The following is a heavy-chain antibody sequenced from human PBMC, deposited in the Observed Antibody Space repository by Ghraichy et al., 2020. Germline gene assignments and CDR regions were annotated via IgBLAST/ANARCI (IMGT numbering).Heavy chain of an antibody. J-gene: IGHJ4*02. V-gene: IGHV3-74*01. CDR3: ARGESGLGD. CDR2: ISPVGNII. CDR1: GFTLSSYW. Sequence: GGSLRLSCAASGFTLSSYWMYWVRLVPGKGLEWLSHISPVGNIINYAGSVRGRFTISRDIAKNTLYLQMNSLRAEDTAVYFCARGESGLGDWGQGTLVTVSS. D-gene: IGHD3-16*01.